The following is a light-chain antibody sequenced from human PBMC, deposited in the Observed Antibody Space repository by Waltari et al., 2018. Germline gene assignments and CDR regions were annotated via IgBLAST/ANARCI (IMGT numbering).Light chain of an antibody. CDR2: WAS. CDR3: QQYYSTPPA. CDR1: QSVLYSSNNMNY. V-gene: IGKV4-1*01. J-gene: IGKJ1*01. Sequence: DIVVTQSPDSVAVSLGERATINCKSSQSVLYSSNNMNYLAWYQQKPGQPPRLLIYWASTRESGVPDRFSGSGSGTDCTLTINTLQAEDMAVYYCQQYYSTPPAFGQGTRVEI.